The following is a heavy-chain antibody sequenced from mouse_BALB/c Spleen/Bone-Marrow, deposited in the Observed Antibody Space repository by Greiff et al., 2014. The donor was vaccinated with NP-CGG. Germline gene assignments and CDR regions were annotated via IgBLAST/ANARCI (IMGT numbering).Heavy chain of an antibody. CDR3: ARRGWLYAMDY. J-gene: IGHJ4*01. D-gene: IGHD3-3*01. CDR1: GFTFSDYY. CDR2: ISNGGGST. V-gene: IGHV5-12*02. Sequence: EVKLMESGGGLVQPGGSLKLSCATSGFTFSDYYMYWVRQTPEKRLEWVAYISNGGGSTYYPDTVKGRFTISRDNAKNTLYLQMSRLKSEDTAMYYCARRGWLYAMDYWGQGTSVTVSS.